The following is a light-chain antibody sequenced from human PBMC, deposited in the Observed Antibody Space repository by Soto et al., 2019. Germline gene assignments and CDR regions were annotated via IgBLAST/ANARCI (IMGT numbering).Light chain of an antibody. CDR3: QQSYSVPHT. Sequence: DIQMTQSPSTLSASVGDRVTITCRASQSISSRLAWYQKKPGKAPKLLIYDASSLQSGVPSRFSGSGSGTDFALTISSLQPEDFATFYCQQSYSVPHTFGQGTKLEI. J-gene: IGKJ2*01. V-gene: IGKV1-39*01. CDR1: QSISSR. CDR2: DAS.